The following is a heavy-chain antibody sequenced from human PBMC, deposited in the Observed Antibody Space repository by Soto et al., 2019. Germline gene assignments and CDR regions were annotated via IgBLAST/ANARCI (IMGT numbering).Heavy chain of an antibody. J-gene: IGHJ4*02. CDR3: ARDVSRGIAVAGSRY. CDR2: ISYDGSNK. V-gene: IGHV3-30-3*01. D-gene: IGHD6-19*01. CDR1: GGTFSNFV. Sequence: SCKASGGTFSNFVISWVRQAPGKGLEWVAVISYDGSNKYYADSVKGRFTISRDNSKNTLYLQMNSLRAEDTAVYYCARDVSRGIAVAGSRYWGQGTLVTVSS.